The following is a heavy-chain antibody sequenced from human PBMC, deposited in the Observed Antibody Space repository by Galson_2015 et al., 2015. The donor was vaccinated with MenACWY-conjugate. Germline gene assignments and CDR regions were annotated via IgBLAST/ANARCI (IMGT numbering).Heavy chain of an antibody. D-gene: IGHD3-3*01. Sequence: SLRLSCAASGYTFSSYGLYWVRRAPGKGLESVAVISTGGSRTYYADSVKGRFTISRDNSRDTLYLQMSSVRADDTAVYYCVRVDITIFGVVIRGSGVDVWGQGTTVTVSS. V-gene: IGHV3-64D*09. CDR3: VRVDITIFGVVIRGSGVDV. CDR2: ISTGGSRT. CDR1: GYTFSSYG. J-gene: IGHJ6*02.